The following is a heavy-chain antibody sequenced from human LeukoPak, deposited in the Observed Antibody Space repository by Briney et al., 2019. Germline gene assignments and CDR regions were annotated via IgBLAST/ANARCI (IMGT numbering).Heavy chain of an antibody. CDR2: INSDGSST. J-gene: IGHJ4*02. D-gene: IGHD1-26*01. Sequence: GGSLRLSCAASGFTFSSYWMHWVRQAPGKGLVWVSRINSDGSSTSYADSVKGRFTISRDNSKNTLYLQMNSLRAEDTAVYYCARGSWELLLGYWGQGTLVTVSS. V-gene: IGHV3-74*01. CDR3: ARGSWELLLGY. CDR1: GFTFSSYW.